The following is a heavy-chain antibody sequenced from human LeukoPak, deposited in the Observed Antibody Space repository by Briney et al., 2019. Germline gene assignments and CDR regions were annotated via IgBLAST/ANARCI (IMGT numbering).Heavy chain of an antibody. CDR1: GGTFSSYA. Sequence: ASVKVSCKASGGTFSSYAISWVRQAPGQGLEWMGGIILIFGTANYAQKFQGRVTITTDESTSTAHMELSSLRSEDTAVYYCARTTDYYDSSGYEYFDYWGQGTLVTVSS. D-gene: IGHD3-22*01. J-gene: IGHJ4*02. CDR3: ARTTDYYDSSGYEYFDY. V-gene: IGHV1-69*05. CDR2: IILIFGTA.